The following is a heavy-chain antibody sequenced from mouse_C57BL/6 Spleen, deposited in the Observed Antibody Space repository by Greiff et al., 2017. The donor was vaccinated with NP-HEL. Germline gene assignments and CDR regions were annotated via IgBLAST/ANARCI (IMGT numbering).Heavy chain of an antibody. CDR2: IDPETGGT. CDR3: TRGRVTGGYFDY. J-gene: IGHJ2*01. D-gene: IGHD4-1*01. Sequence: QVQLQQSGAELVRPGASVTLSCKASGYTFTDYEMHWVKQTPVHGLEWIGAIDPETGGTAYNQKFKGKAILTADKSSSTAYMELRSLTSEDSAVYYCTRGRVTGGYFDYWGQGTTLTVSS. CDR1: GYTFTDYE. V-gene: IGHV1-15*01.